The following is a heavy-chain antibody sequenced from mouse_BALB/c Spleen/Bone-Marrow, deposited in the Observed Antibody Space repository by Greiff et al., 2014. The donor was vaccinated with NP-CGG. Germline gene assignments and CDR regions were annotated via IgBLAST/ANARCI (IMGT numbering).Heavy chain of an antibody. V-gene: IGHV5-4*02. CDR2: ISDGGSYT. CDR1: GFTFSNYY. CDR3: ARDYYGSSYIGY. Sequence: EVKLVESGGGLVKPGGSLKLSCAASGFTFSNYYMYWVRQTPEKRLKWVATISDGGSYTYYPDSVKGRFTISRDNANNNLYLQMSSLKSEDTAMYYCARDYYGSSYIGYWGQGTLVTVST. J-gene: IGHJ3*01. D-gene: IGHD1-1*01.